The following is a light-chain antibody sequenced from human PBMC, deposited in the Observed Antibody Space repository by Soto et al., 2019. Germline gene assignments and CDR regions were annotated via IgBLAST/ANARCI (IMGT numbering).Light chain of an antibody. CDR1: QNISKW. J-gene: IGKJ2*01. CDR3: QRYNNY. Sequence: DFQMTQSPSTLSASVGDRVTITCRASQNISKWLAWYQLKPGRAPNLLIYDTSILKSGVPSRFSGSGSGTEFTLTIRSLLPDDFATYYCQRYNNYFGLGTKVEIK. CDR2: DTS. V-gene: IGKV1-5*01.